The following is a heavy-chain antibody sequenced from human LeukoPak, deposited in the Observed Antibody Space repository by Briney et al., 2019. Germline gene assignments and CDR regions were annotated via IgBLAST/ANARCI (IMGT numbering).Heavy chain of an antibody. CDR1: GFNFNIWS. Sequence: GGSLRLSCAASGFNFNIWSMNWVRQAPGKGLEWISYLSRSTTIIYYADSVKGRFTISRDNAKNSLYLQMNSLRAGDTAMYYCARSGWYDDFDYLGQGTLVTVSS. CDR2: LSRSTTII. J-gene: IGHJ4*02. V-gene: IGHV3-48*01. CDR3: ARSGWYDDFDY. D-gene: IGHD6-19*01.